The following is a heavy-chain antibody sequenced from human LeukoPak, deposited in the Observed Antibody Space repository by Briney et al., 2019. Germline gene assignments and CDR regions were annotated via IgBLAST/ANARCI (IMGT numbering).Heavy chain of an antibody. CDR3: ARGVYGSGDY. V-gene: IGHV4-4*07. Sequence: PSDTLSLTCTVSGGSISSYYGSWIQQPAGQGLEWIGRIYSSGSTNYNPSLKSRVTMSVDTSKNQFSLKLTSVTAADTAVYYCARGVYGSGDYWGQGTLVTVYS. CDR1: GGSISSYY. D-gene: IGHD3-10*01. J-gene: IGHJ4*02. CDR2: IYSSGST.